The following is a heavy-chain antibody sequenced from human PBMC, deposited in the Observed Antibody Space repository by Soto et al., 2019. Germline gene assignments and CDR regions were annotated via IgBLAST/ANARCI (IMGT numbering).Heavy chain of an antibody. CDR3: AKRSSSSTLDY. J-gene: IGHJ4*02. CDR1: GFTFSSYA. CDR2: ISGSDDST. Sequence: EVQLLESGGGLVQPGESLRLSCAASGFTFSSYAMSWVRQAPGKGLEWGSVISGSDDSTYYADSVKGRFTISRDNSKNTLYLQMNSLRAEDTAVYYCAKRSSSSTLDYWGQGTLVTVSS. D-gene: IGHD6-6*01. V-gene: IGHV3-23*01.